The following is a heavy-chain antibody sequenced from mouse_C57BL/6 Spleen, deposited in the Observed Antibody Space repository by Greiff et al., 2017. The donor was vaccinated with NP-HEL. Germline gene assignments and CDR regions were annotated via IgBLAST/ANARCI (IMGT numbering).Heavy chain of an antibody. Sequence: QVQLQQPGAELVKPGASVKLSCKASGYTFTSYWMHWVKQRPGQGLEWIGMIHPNSGSTNYNEKFKSKATLTVDKSSSTAYMQLSSLTSEDSAVYYCARSEYYYGSTPFAYWGQGTLVTASA. CDR1: GYTFTSYW. V-gene: IGHV1-64*01. D-gene: IGHD1-1*01. CDR3: ARSEYYYGSTPFAY. CDR2: IHPNSGST. J-gene: IGHJ3*01.